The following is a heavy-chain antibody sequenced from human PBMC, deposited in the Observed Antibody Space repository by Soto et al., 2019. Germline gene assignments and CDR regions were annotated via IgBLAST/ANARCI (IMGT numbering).Heavy chain of an antibody. J-gene: IGHJ4*02. D-gene: IGHD3-10*01. V-gene: IGHV3-21*01. CDR1: GFNFGSFS. Sequence: GGSLRLSCAASGFNFGSFSMNWVRQAPGKGLEWVSSISSSSSYIYYADSVKGRFTISRDNAKNSLYLQVNSLRAEDTAVYYCARDHRSMVRVVIRPIGHRGQGTLVTVSS. CDR2: ISSSSSYI. CDR3: ARDHRSMVRVVIRPIGH.